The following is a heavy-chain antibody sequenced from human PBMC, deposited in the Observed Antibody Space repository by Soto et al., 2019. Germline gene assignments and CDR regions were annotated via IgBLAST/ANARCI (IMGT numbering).Heavy chain of an antibody. Sequence: QVQLVQSGAEVKKPGASVKVSCKASGYSFTTYNINWVRQAPGQGLEWMGWANPNSGHTGYAQKFQGRIIMTRDTSISTAYMELSSLRSEDTAIYYCARGHNWFDPWGQGTLVTVSS. V-gene: IGHV1-8*01. CDR3: ARGHNWFDP. CDR2: ANPNSGHT. J-gene: IGHJ5*02. CDR1: GYSFTTYN.